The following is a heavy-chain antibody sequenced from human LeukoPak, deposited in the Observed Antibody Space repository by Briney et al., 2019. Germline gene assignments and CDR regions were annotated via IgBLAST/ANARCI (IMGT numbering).Heavy chain of an antibody. CDR2: IYHSGST. D-gene: IGHD2-2*01. V-gene: IGHV4-30-2*01. Sequence: SQTLSLTCAVSGGSIGSGGYSWSWIRQPPGKGLEWIGYIYHSGSTYYNPSLKSRVTISVDRSKNQFSLKLSSVTAADTAVYYCARGDIVVVPAALGPYYYYYGMDVWGQGTTVTVSS. CDR3: ARGDIVVVPAALGPYYYYYGMDV. J-gene: IGHJ6*02. CDR1: GGSIGSGGYS.